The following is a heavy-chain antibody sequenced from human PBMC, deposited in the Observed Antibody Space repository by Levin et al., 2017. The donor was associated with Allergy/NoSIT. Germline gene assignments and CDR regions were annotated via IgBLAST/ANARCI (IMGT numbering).Heavy chain of an antibody. V-gene: IGHV3-23*01. D-gene: IGHD2-2*01. CDR3: ATNEGSTSGFSFDV. Sequence: PGGSLRLSCAVSGFTISEYAMAWVRQAPGKGLEWVSVITGGGFNTYYGDSVKGRFTVSRDDSKDTLYLELNSLGGEDTAVYYCATNEGSTSGFSFDVWGQGTMVTVSS. CDR2: ITGGGFNT. J-gene: IGHJ3*01. CDR1: GFTISEYA.